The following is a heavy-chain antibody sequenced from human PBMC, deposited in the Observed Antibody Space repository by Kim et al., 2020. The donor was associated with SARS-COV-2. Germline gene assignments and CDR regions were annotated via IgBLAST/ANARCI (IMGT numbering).Heavy chain of an antibody. CDR3: ARGTLTGYDILTSYYYSYGMEL. J-gene: IGHJ6*02. CDR1: GFTFSSYW. D-gene: IGHD3-9*01. V-gene: IGHV3-74*01. CDR2: INSDGSST. Sequence: GGSLRLSCAASGFTFSSYWMHWVRQAPGKGLVWVSRINSDGSSTSYADSVKGRFTISRDNAKNTLYLQMNSLRAEDTAVYYCARGTLTGYDILTSYYYSYGMELWGQGTTGTVSS.